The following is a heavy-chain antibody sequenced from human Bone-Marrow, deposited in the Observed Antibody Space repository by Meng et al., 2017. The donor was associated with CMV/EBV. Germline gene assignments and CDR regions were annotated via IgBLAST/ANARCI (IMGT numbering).Heavy chain of an antibody. CDR1: GFTFSSYA. CDR2: IIPIFGTA. CDR3: ARGRGRSSWSPYYFDY. D-gene: IGHD6-13*01. Sequence: GGSLRLSCAASGFTFSSYAISWVRQAPGQGLEWMGGIIPIFGTANYAQKFQGRVTMTTDTSTSTAYMELRSLRSDDTAVYYCARGRGRSSWSPYYFDYWGQGTLVTVSS. V-gene: IGHV1-69*05. J-gene: IGHJ4*02.